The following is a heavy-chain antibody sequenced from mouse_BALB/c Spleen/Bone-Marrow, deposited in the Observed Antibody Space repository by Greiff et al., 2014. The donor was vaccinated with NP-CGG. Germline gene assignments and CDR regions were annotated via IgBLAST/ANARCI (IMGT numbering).Heavy chain of an antibody. Sequence: VQLQQSGAELMKPGASVKISCKATGYTFSSYWIEWVKQRPGHGLEWIGEILPGSGSTNYNEKFKGKATFTADTSSNTAYMQXXXMTSEDSAVYYCARLGRGFDYWGQGTTLTVSS. CDR3: ARLGRGFDY. CDR1: GYTFSSYW. V-gene: IGHV1-9*01. J-gene: IGHJ2*01. D-gene: IGHD4-1*01. CDR2: ILPGSGST.